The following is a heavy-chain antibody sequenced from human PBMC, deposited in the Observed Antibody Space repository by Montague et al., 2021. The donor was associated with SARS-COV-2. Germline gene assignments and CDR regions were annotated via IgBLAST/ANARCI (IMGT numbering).Heavy chain of an antibody. Sequence: SLRLSCAASGFTFSSYEMNWVRQAPGKGLEWVSYISSSGSTIYYADSVKGRFTISRDNAKNSLYLQMNSLRAEDTAVYYCARDRGLVWLGPNDAFDIWGQGTMVTVSS. D-gene: IGHD3-10*01. CDR3: ARDRGLVWLGPNDAFDI. CDR1: GFTFSSYE. V-gene: IGHV3-48*03. J-gene: IGHJ3*02. CDR2: ISSSGSTI.